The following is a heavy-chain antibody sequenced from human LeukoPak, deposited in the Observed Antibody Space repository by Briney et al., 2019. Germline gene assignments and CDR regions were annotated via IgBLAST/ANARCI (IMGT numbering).Heavy chain of an antibody. D-gene: IGHD3-22*01. CDR3: ARERGDTRAYFYDY. Sequence: GGSLRLSCAASGFTFSSDSMNWVRQAPGKGLGWVSTISGDSAYIYYADSVQGRFSISRDNAKNSLHLQMNSLRADDTAVYYCARERGDTRAYFYDYWGQGTLVTVSS. CDR1: GFTFSSDS. CDR2: ISGDSAYI. V-gene: IGHV3-21*01. J-gene: IGHJ4*02.